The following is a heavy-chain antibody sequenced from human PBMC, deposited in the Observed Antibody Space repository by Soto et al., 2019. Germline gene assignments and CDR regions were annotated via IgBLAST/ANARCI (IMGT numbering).Heavy chain of an antibody. Sequence: PAGSLRQSFQSSGFTFSIYRMNRIRQAPGKELERVSYLRSSNSNIYYADSVNGRFTISRDNAKNSLYLQMNSLIDEDTAVYYCARESRFLEWLSLNWFDPWGQGP. D-gene: IGHD3-3*01. CDR2: LRSSNSNI. J-gene: IGHJ5*02. CDR3: ARESRFLEWLSLNWFDP. CDR1: GFTFSIYR. V-gene: IGHV3-48*02.